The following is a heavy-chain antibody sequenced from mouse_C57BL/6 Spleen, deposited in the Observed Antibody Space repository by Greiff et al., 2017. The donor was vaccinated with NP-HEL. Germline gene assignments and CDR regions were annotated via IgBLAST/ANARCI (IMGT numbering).Heavy chain of an antibody. V-gene: IGHV5-17*01. J-gene: IGHJ3*01. Sequence: EVKLVESGGGLVKPGGSLKLSCAASGFTFSDYGMHWVRQAPEKGLEWVAYISSGSSTIYYADTVKGRFTISRDNAKNNLFLQMTSLRSEDTAMYYCANYYGSSYGFAYWGQGTLVTVSA. CDR3: ANYYGSSYGFAY. D-gene: IGHD1-1*01. CDR1: GFTFSDYG. CDR2: ISSGSSTI.